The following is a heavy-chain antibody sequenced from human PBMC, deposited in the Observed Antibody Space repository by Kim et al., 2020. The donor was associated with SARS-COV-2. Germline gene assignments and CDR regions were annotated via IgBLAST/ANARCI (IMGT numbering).Heavy chain of an antibody. D-gene: IGHD3-9*01. J-gene: IGHJ5*02. CDR2: IIPIFGTA. Sequence: SVKVSCKASGGTFSSYAISWVRQAPGQGLEWMGGIIPIFGTANYAQKFQGRVTITADESTSTAYMELSSLRSEDTAVYYCATSPRGYFDWLSPNWFDPWGQGTLVTVSS. CDR1: GGTFSSYA. CDR3: ATSPRGYFDWLSPNWFDP. V-gene: IGHV1-69*13.